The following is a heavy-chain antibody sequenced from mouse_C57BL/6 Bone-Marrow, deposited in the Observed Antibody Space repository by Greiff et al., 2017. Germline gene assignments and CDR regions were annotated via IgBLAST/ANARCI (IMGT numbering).Heavy chain of an antibody. CDR3: ARSLITTVVATDY. D-gene: IGHD1-1*01. V-gene: IGHV1-82*01. J-gene: IGHJ2*01. Sequence: QVQLKESGPELVKPGASVKISCKASGYAFSSSWMNWVKQRPGKGLEWIGRIYPGDGDTNYNGKFKGKATLTADKSSSTAYMQLSSLTSEDSAVYFCARSLITTVVATDYWGQGTTLTVSS. CDR2: IYPGDGDT. CDR1: GYAFSSSW.